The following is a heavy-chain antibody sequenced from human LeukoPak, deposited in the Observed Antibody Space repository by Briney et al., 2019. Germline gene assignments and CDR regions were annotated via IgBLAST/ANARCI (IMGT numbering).Heavy chain of an antibody. D-gene: IGHD3-22*01. Sequence: PSETLSLTCTVSGGSISSSSYYWGWIRQPPGTGLEWIGSIYCSGSTYYNPSLKSRVTISVDTSKNQFSLKLSSVTAADTAVYYCARHVPGAGSGYYYPRKPAFDYWGQGTLVTVSS. V-gene: IGHV4-39*01. CDR1: GGSISSSSYY. CDR2: IYCSGST. CDR3: ARHVPGAGSGYYYPRKPAFDY. J-gene: IGHJ4*02.